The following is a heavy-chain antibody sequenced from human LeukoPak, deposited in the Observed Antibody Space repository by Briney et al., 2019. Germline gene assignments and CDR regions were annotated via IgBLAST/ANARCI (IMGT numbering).Heavy chain of an antibody. CDR3: AREPRIRAGTLRNDAFDI. CDR1: GDSIISTTYF. V-gene: IGHV4-39*07. D-gene: IGHD1-7*01. CDR2: TFYSGNV. J-gene: IGHJ3*02. Sequence: SETLSLTGTVSGDSIISTTYFWGYIRQTPGRGLEWIGSTFYSGNVYYNPSLKSRVTMSVDTSKNQFSLKLTSVTAADTAMYYCAREPRIRAGTLRNDAFDIWGQGTMVTVSS.